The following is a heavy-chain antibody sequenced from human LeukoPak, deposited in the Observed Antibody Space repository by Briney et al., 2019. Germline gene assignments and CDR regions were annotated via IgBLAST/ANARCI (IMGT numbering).Heavy chain of an antibody. Sequence: SDTLSLTCTVSGDSISSYYWSWIRQPPGRGLEWIGYIYYSGSTNYNPSLKSRVTISVDASKNQFSLKLSSVTAADTAVYYCARIGHEDYFFDYWGQGTLVTVSS. V-gene: IGHV4-59*07. CDR2: IYYSGST. J-gene: IGHJ4*02. CDR1: GDSISSYY. CDR3: ARIGHEDYFFDY.